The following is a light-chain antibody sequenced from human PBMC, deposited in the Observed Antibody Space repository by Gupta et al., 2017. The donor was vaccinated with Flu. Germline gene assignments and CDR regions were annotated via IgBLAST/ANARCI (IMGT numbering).Light chain of an antibody. CDR2: QDS. V-gene: IGLV3-1*01. CDR3: QAWDSSTEV. J-gene: IGLJ1*01. CDR1: KLGDKY. Sequence: SYELTQPPSVSVSPGQTARTTCSGDKLGDKYACWYQQKPGQSPVLVIYQDSKRPSGIPERFSGSNSGNTATLTISGTQARDEADYYCQAWDSSTEVFGTGTKVTVL.